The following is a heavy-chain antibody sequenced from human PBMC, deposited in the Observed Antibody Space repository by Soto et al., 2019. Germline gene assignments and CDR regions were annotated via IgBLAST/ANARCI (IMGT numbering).Heavy chain of an antibody. CDR2: IYYSGST. CDR3: ARSRMANYYYYYYMDV. D-gene: IGHD2-8*01. V-gene: IGHV4-59*08. Sequence: SETLSLTCTVSGGSISSYYWSWIRQPPGKGLEWIGYIYYSGSTNYNPSLKSRVTISVDTSKNQFSLKLSSVTAADTAVYYCARSRMANYYYYYYMDVWGKGTTVTVSS. CDR1: GGSISSYY. J-gene: IGHJ6*03.